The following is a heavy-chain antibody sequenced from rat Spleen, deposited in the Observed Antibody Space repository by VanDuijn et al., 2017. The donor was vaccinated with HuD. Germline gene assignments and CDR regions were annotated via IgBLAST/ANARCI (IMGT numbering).Heavy chain of an antibody. D-gene: IGHD2-2*01. CDR2: ISYDGDST. CDR1: GFTFRNHD. Sequence: EVQLVESGGGLVQPGRSLKLSCAASGFTFRNHDMAWVRQVPTKGLEWIATISYDGDSTNYRDSVKGRFTISRDNAKSTLYLQMNRLRSEDSATYYCTGGGIPWYLDFWGPGTMVTVSS. V-gene: IGHV5-29*01. J-gene: IGHJ1*01. CDR3: TGGGIPWYLDF.